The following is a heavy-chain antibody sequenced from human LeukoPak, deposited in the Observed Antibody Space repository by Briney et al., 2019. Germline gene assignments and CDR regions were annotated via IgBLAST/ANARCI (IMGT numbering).Heavy chain of an antibody. Sequence: ASVKVSCKASGYTFTNYGFSWVRQAPGHGLEWMGWISAYNGNTNYAQKLQGRVTMTTDTSTSTAYMELRGLRFDDTAVYYCARDGGITVAADDYWGQGTLVTVSS. D-gene: IGHD6-19*01. CDR1: GYTFTNYG. J-gene: IGHJ4*02. V-gene: IGHV1-18*01. CDR2: ISAYNGNT. CDR3: ARDGGITVAADDY.